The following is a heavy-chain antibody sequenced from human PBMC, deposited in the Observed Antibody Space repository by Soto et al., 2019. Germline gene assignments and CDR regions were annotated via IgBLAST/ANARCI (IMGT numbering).Heavy chain of an antibody. V-gene: IGHV1-69*02. Sequence: ASVKVSCKASGGTFSSYTISWVRQAPGQGLEWMGRIIPILGIANYAQKFQGRVTITADKSTSTAYMELSSLRSEDTAVYYCARGPPRYDFWSGYYTLGENYYYYYMDVWGKGTTVTVSS. CDR1: GGTFSSYT. CDR2: IIPILGIA. J-gene: IGHJ6*03. D-gene: IGHD3-3*01. CDR3: ARGPPRYDFWSGYYTLGENYYYYYMDV.